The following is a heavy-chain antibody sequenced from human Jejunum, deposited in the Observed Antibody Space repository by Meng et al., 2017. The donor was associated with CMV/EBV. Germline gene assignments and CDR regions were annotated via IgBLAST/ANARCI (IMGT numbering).Heavy chain of an antibody. Sequence: CAASGFTFSNYAWSWVRQAPGKGLEWVSSISGSGRTTYYADSVRGRLTISRDNSKNTLYLQVNSLRAEDTAVYFCAKEGYSNDLDYWGQGTLVTVSS. V-gene: IGHV3-23*01. CDR3: AKEGYSNDLDY. CDR2: ISGSGRTT. CDR1: GFTFSNYA. J-gene: IGHJ4*02. D-gene: IGHD4-11*01.